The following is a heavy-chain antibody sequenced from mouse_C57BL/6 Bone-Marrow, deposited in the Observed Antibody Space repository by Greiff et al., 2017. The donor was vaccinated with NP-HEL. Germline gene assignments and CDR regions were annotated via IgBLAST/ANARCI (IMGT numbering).Heavy chain of an antibody. CDR3: ARGDYSKRFAY. D-gene: IGHD2-5*01. CDR2: ISYDGSN. Sequence: EVQLKESGPGLVKPSQSLSLTCSVTGYSITSGYYWNWIRQFPGNKLEWMGYISYDGSNNYNPSLKNRISITRDTSKNQFFLKLNSVTTEDTATYYCARGDYSKRFAYWGQGTLVTVSA. J-gene: IGHJ3*01. V-gene: IGHV3-6*01. CDR1: GYSITSGYY.